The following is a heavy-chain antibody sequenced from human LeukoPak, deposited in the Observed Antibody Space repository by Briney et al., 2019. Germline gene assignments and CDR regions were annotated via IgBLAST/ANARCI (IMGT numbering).Heavy chain of an antibody. CDR3: ARVNGCGGDCYVFDY. V-gene: IGHV4-30-2*01. J-gene: IGHJ4*02. CDR1: GGSISSGGYS. CDR2: IYHSGST. Sequence: SQTLSLTCAVSGGSISSGGYSWSWIRQPPGKGLEWIGYIYHSGSTYYNPSLKSRVTISVDRSKNQFSLKLSSVTAADTAVYYCARVNGCGGDCYVFDYWGQGTLVTVSS. D-gene: IGHD2-21*02.